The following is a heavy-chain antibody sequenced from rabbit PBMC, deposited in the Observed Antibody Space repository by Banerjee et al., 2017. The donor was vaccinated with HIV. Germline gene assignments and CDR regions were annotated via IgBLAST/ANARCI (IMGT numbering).Heavy chain of an antibody. D-gene: IGHD7-1*01. Sequence: QEQLEESGGGLVQPEGSLTLACTASGFSFSGTYYMCWVRQAPGKGLEWITCIDTGFGGTTYYASWAKGRFTISKTSSTKVTLQLTSLTAADTATYFCASHLNGGGYGILVLWGPGTLVTVS. CDR3: ASHLNGGGYGILVL. CDR1: GFSFSGTYY. J-gene: IGHJ6*01. CDR2: IDTGFGGTT. V-gene: IGHV1S45*01.